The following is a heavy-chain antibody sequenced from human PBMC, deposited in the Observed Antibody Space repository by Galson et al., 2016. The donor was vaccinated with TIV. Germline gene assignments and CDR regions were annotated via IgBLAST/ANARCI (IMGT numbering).Heavy chain of an antibody. V-gene: IGHV1-69*13. D-gene: IGHD6-13*01. CDR3: ARPSDSSWYFDL. J-gene: IGHJ2*01. CDR1: GGIFRSQA. CDR2: IIAIFATV. Sequence: SVKVSCKASGGIFRSQAISWVRQAPGQGLEWMGGIIAIFATVTYAQKFQHRLSTTADESTSTAFVELSSLRSDDTAVYYCARPSDSSWYFDLWGRGTPVIVSS.